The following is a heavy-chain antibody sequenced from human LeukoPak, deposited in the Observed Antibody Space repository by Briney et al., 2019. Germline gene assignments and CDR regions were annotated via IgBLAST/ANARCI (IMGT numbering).Heavy chain of an antibody. J-gene: IGHJ4*02. Sequence: PGGSLRLSCTASRFTVSANYMSWVRQAPGKGLEWVSGIYSGGRTDYADSVKGRFTISRDSSKNTLYLQMNSLTAEDTAVYYCARENGRGVTSPYYDLWGQGTLVTVSS. D-gene: IGHD3-10*01. CDR1: RFTVSANY. V-gene: IGHV3-66*01. CDR2: IYSGGRT. CDR3: ARENGRGVTSPYYDL.